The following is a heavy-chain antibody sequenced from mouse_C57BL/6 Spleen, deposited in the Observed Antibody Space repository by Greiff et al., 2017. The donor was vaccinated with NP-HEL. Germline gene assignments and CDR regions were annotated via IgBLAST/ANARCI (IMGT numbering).Heavy chain of an antibody. CDR2: IDPSDSNT. J-gene: IGHJ4*01. CDR1: GYTFTSYW. CDR3: ARNYGSSRYYAMDY. D-gene: IGHD1-1*01. Sequence: QVQLQQPGAELVMPGASVKLSCKASGYTFTSYWMHWVKQRPGQGLEWIGEIDPSDSNTNYNQKFKGKSTLTVDKSSSTAYMQLSSLTSEDSAVYYCARNYGSSRYYAMDYWGQGTSVTVSS. V-gene: IGHV1-69*01.